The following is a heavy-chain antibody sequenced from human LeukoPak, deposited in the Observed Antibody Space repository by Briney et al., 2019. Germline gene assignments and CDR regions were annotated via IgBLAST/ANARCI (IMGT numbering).Heavy chain of an antibody. Sequence: SVKVSCKASGGTFSSYAISWVRQAPGQGLEWMGRIIPIFGTANYAQKFQGRVTITTDESTSTAYMELSSLRSEDTAVYYCAQDVRWELLEAGFDYWGQGTLVTVSS. D-gene: IGHD1-26*01. J-gene: IGHJ4*02. CDR3: AQDVRWELLEAGFDY. CDR2: IIPIFGTA. CDR1: GGTFSSYA. V-gene: IGHV1-69*05.